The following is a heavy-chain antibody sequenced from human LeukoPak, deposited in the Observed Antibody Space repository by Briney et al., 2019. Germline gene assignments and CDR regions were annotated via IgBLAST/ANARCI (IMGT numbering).Heavy chain of an antibody. CDR3: AGVVCSGGSCYEDWFDP. J-gene: IGHJ5*02. CDR1: GFTFSSYG. Sequence: GSLRLSCAASGFTFSSYGMHWVRQAPGKGLEWVAVISYDGSNKYYADSVKGRFTISRDNSKNTLYPQMNSLRAEDTAVYYCAGVVCSGGSCYEDWFDPWGQGTLVTVSS. CDR2: ISYDGSNK. V-gene: IGHV3-30*03. D-gene: IGHD2-15*01.